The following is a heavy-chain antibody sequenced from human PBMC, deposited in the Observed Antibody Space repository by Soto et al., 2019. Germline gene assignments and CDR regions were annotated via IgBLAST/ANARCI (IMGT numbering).Heavy chain of an antibody. V-gene: IGHV3-23*01. Sequence: EAQLLQSGGGLVPPGGSLRLSCVASGFAFGNYPMAWVRQTPGKGLQWISTISGSGGMTDYEDSVRGRFTVSIDHSKDTVHLQMTSLRADDPAVYYCAKDRTMARGIRAFDIWGQGTTVTIS. CDR1: GFAFGNYP. J-gene: IGHJ3*02. D-gene: IGHD3-10*01. CDR3: AKDRTMARGIRAFDI. CDR2: ISGSGGMT.